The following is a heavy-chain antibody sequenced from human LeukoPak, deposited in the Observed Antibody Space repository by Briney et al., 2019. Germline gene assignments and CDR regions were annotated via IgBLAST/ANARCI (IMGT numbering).Heavy chain of an antibody. V-gene: IGHV1-2*02. J-gene: IGHJ4*02. CDR3: VRDLGISGWYAPPLGYFDS. Sequence: GASVKVSCKASGCTFSAYCMHWVRQAPGQGLEWMGWINPKSGGTNYAQQFQDRVTMTRDTSISSTYMELSRLKSDDTAVYYCVRDLGISGWYAPPLGYFDSWGQGTLVTVSP. CDR2: INPKSGGT. CDR1: GCTFSAYC. D-gene: IGHD6-19*01.